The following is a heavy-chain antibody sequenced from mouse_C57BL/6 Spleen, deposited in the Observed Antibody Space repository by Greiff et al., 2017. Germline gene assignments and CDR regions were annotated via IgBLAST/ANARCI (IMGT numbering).Heavy chain of an antibody. D-gene: IGHD2-4*01. CDR2: ISDGGSYT. J-gene: IGHJ4*01. CDR3: ARGDYDGYYAMDY. Sequence: EVQVVESGGGLVKPGGSLKLSCAASGFTFSSYAMSWVRQTPEKRLEWVATISDGGSYTYYPDNVKGRCTISRDNAKNNLYLQMSHLKSEDTAMYYCARGDYDGYYAMDYWGQGTSVTVSS. V-gene: IGHV5-4*01. CDR1: GFTFSSYA.